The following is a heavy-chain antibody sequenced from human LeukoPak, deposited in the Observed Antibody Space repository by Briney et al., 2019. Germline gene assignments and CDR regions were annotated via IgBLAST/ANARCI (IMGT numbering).Heavy chain of an antibody. CDR3: ATLNGPLFEY. V-gene: IGHV3-7*01. CDR1: GFTFSNFW. D-gene: IGHD2-8*01. CDR2: IHQHGNEK. J-gene: IGHJ4*02. Sequence: GGSLRLSCAASGFTFSNFWMSWVPQAPGNGLEWVASIHQHGNEKYFVDSVRGRFTISRDNAKNSLYLQMSSLRAEDTAVYYCATLNGPLFEYWGQGTLVTVSS.